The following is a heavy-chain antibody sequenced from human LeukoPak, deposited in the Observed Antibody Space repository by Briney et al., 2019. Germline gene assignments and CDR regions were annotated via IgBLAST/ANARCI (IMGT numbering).Heavy chain of an antibody. Sequence: GGSLRLSCAASGFTFSSYAMSWVRQAPGKGLEWVSYISSSSSTIYYADSVKGRFTISRDNAKNSLYLQMNSLRAEDTAVYYCARGDYDFWSGYLYGMDVWGQGTTVTVSS. V-gene: IGHV3-48*01. J-gene: IGHJ6*02. CDR2: ISSSSSTI. D-gene: IGHD3-3*01. CDR1: GFTFSSYA. CDR3: ARGDYDFWSGYLYGMDV.